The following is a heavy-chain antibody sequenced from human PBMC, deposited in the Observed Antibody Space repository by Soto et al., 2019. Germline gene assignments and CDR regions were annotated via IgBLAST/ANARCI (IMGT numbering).Heavy chain of an antibody. CDR3: AKRYCTGGSCYRTVDY. V-gene: IGHV3-23*01. CDR1: GFTFSSYS. D-gene: IGHD2-15*01. CDR2: VSGGGADT. J-gene: IGHJ4*01. Sequence: GGSLRLSGAASGFTFSSYSISWVRQAPGRGLEWVSTVSGGGADTYYADSVKGRFTISRDNSKNTLYLQMNSLTAEDTAVYYCAKRYCTGGSCYRTVDYCGHGTLVTVSS.